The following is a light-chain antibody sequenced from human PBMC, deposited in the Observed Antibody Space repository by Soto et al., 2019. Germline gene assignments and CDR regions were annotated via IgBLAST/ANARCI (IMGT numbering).Light chain of an antibody. J-gene: IGKJ1*01. CDR3: MQALQTPKT. CDR2: KVS. CDR1: QSLVHSDGIAY. V-gene: IGKV2-30*02. Sequence: DVVMTQTPLSLHVTLGQPASISCRSNQSLVHSDGIAYFSWFQQRPGRSPRRLIYKVSNRASGVPDRFSGSGSGTDFTLKISRVEAEDVGVYYCMQALQTPKTFGQGTKVDIK.